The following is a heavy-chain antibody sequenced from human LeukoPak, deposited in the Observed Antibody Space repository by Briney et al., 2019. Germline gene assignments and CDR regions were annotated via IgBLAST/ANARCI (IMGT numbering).Heavy chain of an antibody. D-gene: IGHD2-15*01. CDR2: IYYTGST. CDR3: ARTGYCSGSSCYPGWFDP. J-gene: IGHJ5*02. V-gene: IGHV4-61*03. CDR1: GGSVNTADFY. Sequence: SETLSLTCTVSGGSVNTADFYWSWIRQPPGKGLEWIGYIYYTGSTRYNPSLRSRLTISVDTSKNHFSLQLSSVTAADTAVYYCARTGYCSGSSCYPGWFDPWGQGTLVTVSS.